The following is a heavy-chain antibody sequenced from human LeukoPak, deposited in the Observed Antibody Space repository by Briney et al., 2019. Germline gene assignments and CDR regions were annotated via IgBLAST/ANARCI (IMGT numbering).Heavy chain of an antibody. CDR1: GFTFSDYG. CDR3: AKEGDYYGSGSYFDY. J-gene: IGHJ4*02. Sequence: GGSLRLSCAASGFTFSDYGMHSVRQAPGKGLEWVAFVRYDGSNKYYADSVKGRFTISRDNSMNTLYLQMSSLRAEDTAVYYCAKEGDYYGSGSYFDYWGQGILVTVSS. CDR2: VRYDGSNK. V-gene: IGHV3-30*02. D-gene: IGHD3-10*01.